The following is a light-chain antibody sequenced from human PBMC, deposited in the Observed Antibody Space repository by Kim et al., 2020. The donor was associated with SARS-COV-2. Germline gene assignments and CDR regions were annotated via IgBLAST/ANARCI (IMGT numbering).Light chain of an antibody. CDR3: QVWDSSSDHWV. CDR1: NIGSKS. CDR2: YDS. V-gene: IGLV3-21*04. Sequence: SYELTQPPSVSVAPGETASITCGGNNIGSKSVHWYQQKPGQAPVLVIYYDSDRPSGIPERFSGSNSGNTATLTISRVEAGDEADYYCQVWDSSSDHWVFGGGTQLTVL. J-gene: IGLJ3*02.